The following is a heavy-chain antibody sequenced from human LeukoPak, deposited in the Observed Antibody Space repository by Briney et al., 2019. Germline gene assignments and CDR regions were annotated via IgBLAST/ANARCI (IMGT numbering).Heavy chain of an antibody. CDR3: AKEVKAATNWFDP. J-gene: IGHJ5*02. D-gene: IGHD6-25*01. CDR2: ISFSGSNT. CDR1: GFTFSSYA. Sequence: GGSLRLSCAASGFTFSSYAMSWVRQAPGKGLEWVSAISFSGSNTYYADSVKGRFTISRDNLKNTLYLQMNSLGAEDTAVYFCAKEVKAATNWFDPWGQGTLVTVSS. V-gene: IGHV3-23*01.